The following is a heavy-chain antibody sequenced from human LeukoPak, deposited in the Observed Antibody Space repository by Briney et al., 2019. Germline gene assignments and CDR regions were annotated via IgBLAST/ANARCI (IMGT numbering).Heavy chain of an antibody. D-gene: IGHD4-17*01. CDR3: ARDRYGDYGSYFDY. J-gene: IGHJ4*02. V-gene: IGHV3-7*01. CDR2: IKQDGSEK. CDR1: GFTLSTYW. Sequence: RGSLRLSCAVSGFTLSTYWMSWVRLAPGKGLAWVANIKQDGSEKYYVDSMKGRFTISRDNAKNSLYLQMNSLRAEDTAVYYCARDRYGDYGSYFDYWGQGNLVTVSS.